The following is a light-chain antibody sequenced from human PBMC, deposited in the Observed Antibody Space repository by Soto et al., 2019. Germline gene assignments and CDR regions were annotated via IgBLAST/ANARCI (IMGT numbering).Light chain of an antibody. CDR1: QSVSSSF. Sequence: IVLTQSPGTLSLSPGERATLSCRASQSVSSSFLAWYQKKPGQAPRLLIYGTSSRATGIPDRFSGSGSGTDFTLTISRLEPEDVAVYYCQQYCTSPLTCGGGTKVEIK. CDR3: QQYCTSPLT. CDR2: GTS. J-gene: IGKJ4*01. V-gene: IGKV3-20*01.